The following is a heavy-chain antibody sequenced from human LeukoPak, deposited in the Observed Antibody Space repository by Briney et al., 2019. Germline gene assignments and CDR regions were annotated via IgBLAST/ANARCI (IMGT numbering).Heavy chain of an antibody. J-gene: IGHJ4*02. CDR3: AKDRAAARNFDI. D-gene: IGHD2-2*01. CDR1: GYTFTSYG. CDR2: INTYNGDT. Sequence: GASVKYSCKASGYTFTSYGISWVREAPGQGLEWVGWINTYNGDTKYTQRFQGRVTMTTDTSTTTAYMELKNLRSDDTAIYYCAKDRAAARNFDIWGQGTLVTVSS. V-gene: IGHV1-18*01.